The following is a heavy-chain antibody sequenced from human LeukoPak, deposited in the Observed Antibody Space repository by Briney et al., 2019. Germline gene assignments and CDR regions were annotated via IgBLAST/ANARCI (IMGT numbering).Heavy chain of an antibody. CDR3: TRDSGADRRYFDL. D-gene: IGHD7-27*01. J-gene: IGHJ2*01. Sequence: GGSLRLSCAASGFTFNSYLMSRVRQAPGKGGGWVSRIDGDGATRSHEDSVKGRFTISRENANNMACLEMSSLRVVETTVHYFTRDSGADRRYFDLWGRGTLVTVSS. CDR2: IDGDGATR. CDR1: GFTFNSYL. V-gene: IGHV3-74*01.